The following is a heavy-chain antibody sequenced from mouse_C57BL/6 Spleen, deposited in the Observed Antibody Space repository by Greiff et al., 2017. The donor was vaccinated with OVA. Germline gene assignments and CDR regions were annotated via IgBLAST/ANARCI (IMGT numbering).Heavy chain of an antibody. V-gene: IGHV1-55*01. D-gene: IGHD2-14*01. Sequence: VQLQQPGAELVKPGASVKISCKASGYTFTSYWITWVKQRPGQGLEWIGEIYPGSGSTNYNEKFKGKATLTVDTSSSTAYMQLSSLTSEDSAVYSGARWGTRVARGWYFDVWGTGTTVTVSS. CDR2: IYPGSGST. J-gene: IGHJ1*03. CDR3: ARWGTRVARGWYFDV. CDR1: GYTFTSYW.